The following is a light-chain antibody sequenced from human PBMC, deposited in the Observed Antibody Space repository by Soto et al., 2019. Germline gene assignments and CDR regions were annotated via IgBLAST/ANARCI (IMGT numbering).Light chain of an antibody. Sequence: EIVLTQSPATLSLSPGERATLSCRASQSVSSKLAWYQQKPGQAPRLLIYDASNRATGIPARFSGSGSGTDFTLTISSLEPEDFAVYYCQQYGGSTRTFGQGTKVDIK. J-gene: IGKJ1*01. CDR3: QQYGGSTRT. V-gene: IGKV3D-11*03. CDR1: QSVSSK. CDR2: DAS.